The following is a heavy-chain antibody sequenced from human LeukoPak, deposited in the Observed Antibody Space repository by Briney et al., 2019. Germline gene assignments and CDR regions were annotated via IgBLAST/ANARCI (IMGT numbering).Heavy chain of an antibody. CDR2: IKQDGSEK. CDR1: GFTFSSYS. D-gene: IGHD2-21*01. V-gene: IGHV3-7*01. J-gene: IGHJ5*02. CDR3: ARSMRVDP. Sequence: PGGSLRLSCAASGFTFSSYSMNWVRQAPGKGLEWVANIKQDGSEKYYVDSVKGRFTISRDNAKNSLYLQMNSLRAEDTAVYYCARSMRVDPWGQGTLVTVSS.